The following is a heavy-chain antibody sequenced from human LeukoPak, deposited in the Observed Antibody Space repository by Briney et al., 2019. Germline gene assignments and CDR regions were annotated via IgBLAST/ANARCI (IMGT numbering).Heavy chain of an antibody. D-gene: IGHD6-19*01. J-gene: IGHJ1*01. CDR2: IYTSGST. CDR3: ARLPGGWPYLQH. CDR1: GGSISSGSYY. Sequence: PSQTLSLTCTVSGGSISSGSYYWSWIRQPAGRGVEWIGRIYTSGSTNYNPSLKSRVTISVDTSKNQFSLKLSSVTAGDTVVYYCARLPGGWPYLQHWGQSTLVSVSS. V-gene: IGHV4-61*02.